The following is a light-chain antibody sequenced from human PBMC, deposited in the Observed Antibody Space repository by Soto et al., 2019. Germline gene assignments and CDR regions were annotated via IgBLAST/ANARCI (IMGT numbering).Light chain of an antibody. Sequence: QSVLTQPPSASGSPGQSVTISCTGTSSDVGGYHYVSWYQHHPGKAPKLMIYDVTKRPSGVPDRFSGSKSGNTVSLTVSGLQAEDEADSYCGSYAGSDPVLFGGGTKLTVL. J-gene: IGLJ2*01. CDR2: DVT. V-gene: IGLV2-8*01. CDR1: SSDVGGYHY. CDR3: GSYAGSDPVL.